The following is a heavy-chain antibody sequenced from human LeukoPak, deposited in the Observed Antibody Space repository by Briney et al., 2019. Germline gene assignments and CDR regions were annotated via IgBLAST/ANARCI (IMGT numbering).Heavy chain of an antibody. V-gene: IGHV3-23*01. Sequence: GGSLRLSCAASGFTFSSYAMSWVRQAPGKGLEWVSAISGSGGSTYYADSVKGRFTISRDNSKNTLYLQMNSLRAEDTAVYYCAKDGGYYDSSGSFDAFDIWGQGTMVTVSS. CDR3: AKDGGYYDSSGSFDAFDI. CDR1: GFTFSSYA. J-gene: IGHJ3*02. D-gene: IGHD3-22*01. CDR2: ISGSGGST.